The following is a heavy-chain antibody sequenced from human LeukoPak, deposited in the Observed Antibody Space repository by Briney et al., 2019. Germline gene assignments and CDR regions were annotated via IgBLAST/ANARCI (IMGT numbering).Heavy chain of an antibody. J-gene: IGHJ3*02. Sequence: GGSLRLSCAASGFTFSSYAMSWVRQAPGKGLEWVSGISGSDGSTYYADSVKGRFTISRDYSKNTLYVQMNSLRAEDTAVYYCARHRIAAADDAFEIWGQGTMVTVSS. V-gene: IGHV3-23*01. CDR1: GFTFSSYA. D-gene: IGHD6-13*01. CDR3: ARHRIAAADDAFEI. CDR2: ISGSDGST.